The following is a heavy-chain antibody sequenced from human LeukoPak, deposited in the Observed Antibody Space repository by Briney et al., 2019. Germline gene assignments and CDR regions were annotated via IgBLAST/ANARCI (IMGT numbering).Heavy chain of an antibody. Sequence: GGSLRLSCAASGFIFSTYSMSWVRQAPGKGLEWVSSISSSNIYYADSVGGRFTISRDNAKNSLYLQMNSLRADDTAVYYCAREGGFDYWGQGTLVTVSS. V-gene: IGHV3-48*01. D-gene: IGHD3-16*01. CDR1: GFIFSTYS. CDR2: ISSSNI. J-gene: IGHJ4*02. CDR3: AREGGFDY.